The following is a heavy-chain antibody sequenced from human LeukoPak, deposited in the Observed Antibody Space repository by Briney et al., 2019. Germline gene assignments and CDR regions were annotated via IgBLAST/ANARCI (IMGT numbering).Heavy chain of an antibody. CDR2: ISSSSSYI. Sequence: GGSLRLSRAASGFTFSSYSMNWVRQAPGKGLEWVSSISSSSSYIYYADSVKGRFAISRDNAKNSLYLQMNSLRAEDTAVYYCARYRVGAIDYWGQGTLVTVSS. CDR1: GFTFSSYS. D-gene: IGHD1-26*01. CDR3: ARYRVGAIDY. V-gene: IGHV3-21*01. J-gene: IGHJ4*02.